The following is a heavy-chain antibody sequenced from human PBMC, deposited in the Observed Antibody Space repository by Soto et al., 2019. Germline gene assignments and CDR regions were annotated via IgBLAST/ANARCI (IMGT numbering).Heavy chain of an antibody. V-gene: IGHV3-53*01. Sequence: EVQLVESGGGLIQPGGSLRLSCAVSGFTVSNNYMSWVRQAPGKGLEGVSVIYSGGYTAYGDSVKGRFTISRDNSKNNLFLERNRLSAAAAAVFSWGTQRGGGGYWGQGTLVTVSS. CDR2: IYSGGYT. J-gene: IGHJ4*02. CDR3: GTQRGGGGY. CDR1: GFTVSNNY. D-gene: IGHD6-25*01.